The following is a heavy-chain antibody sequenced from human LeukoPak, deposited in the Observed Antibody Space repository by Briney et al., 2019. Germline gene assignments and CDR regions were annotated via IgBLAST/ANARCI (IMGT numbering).Heavy chain of an antibody. CDR3: ARGYGGNSGAFDY. Sequence: PGGSLRLSCAVSGFTFSRYGIHWVRQAPGKGLEWVAIISYEGKDKYYGDSVKGRFTISRDNSKNTLFLRMNSLRVEDTAIYHCARGYGGNSGAFDYWGQGTPVTVSS. D-gene: IGHD1-26*01. V-gene: IGHV3-30*04. CDR1: GFTFSRYG. J-gene: IGHJ4*02. CDR2: ISYEGKDK.